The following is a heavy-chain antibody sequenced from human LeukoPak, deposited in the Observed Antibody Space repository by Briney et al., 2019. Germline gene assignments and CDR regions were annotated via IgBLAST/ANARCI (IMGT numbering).Heavy chain of an antibody. D-gene: IGHD3-10*01. CDR3: ARDGVTMVRGVKVLDYYYMDV. CDR2: IKQDGSEK. J-gene: IGHJ6*03. CDR1: GFTFSSYW. V-gene: IGHV3-7*01. Sequence: GGSLRLSCAASGFTFSSYWMSWVRQAPGKGLEWVANIKQDGSEKYYVDSVKGRFTISRDNAKNSLYLQMSCLRAEDTAVYYCARDGVTMVRGVKVLDYYYMDVWGKGTTVTISS.